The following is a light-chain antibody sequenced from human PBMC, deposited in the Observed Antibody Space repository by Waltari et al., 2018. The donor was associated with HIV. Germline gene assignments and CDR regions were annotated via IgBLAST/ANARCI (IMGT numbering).Light chain of an antibody. V-gene: IGLV1-47*01. CDR2: RNN. Sequence: QSVLTQPPSASGTPGQRVNISCSGSTSTIGSNYVHWYQQLPGTAPKLLIYRNNKRPSGVPDRCSGSKSGTSASLAISGLRSEDEADYYCAAWDDNLRGRSFVFATGTKVIVL. J-gene: IGLJ1*01. CDR3: AAWDDNLRGRSFV. CDR1: TSTIGSNY.